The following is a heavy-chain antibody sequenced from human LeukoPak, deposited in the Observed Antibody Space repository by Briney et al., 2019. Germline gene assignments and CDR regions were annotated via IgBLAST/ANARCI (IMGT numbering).Heavy chain of an antibody. CDR3: ARVYIAAHGLLDY. D-gene: IGHD6-6*01. Sequence: GGSLRLSCAASGFTFSSYSMNWVRQAPGKGLEWVSSISSSSSYIYYADSVKGRFTISRDNAKNSLYLQMNSLRAEDTAVYYCARVYIAAHGLLDYWGQGTLVTVSS. J-gene: IGHJ4*02. CDR2: ISSSSSYI. V-gene: IGHV3-21*01. CDR1: GFTFSSYS.